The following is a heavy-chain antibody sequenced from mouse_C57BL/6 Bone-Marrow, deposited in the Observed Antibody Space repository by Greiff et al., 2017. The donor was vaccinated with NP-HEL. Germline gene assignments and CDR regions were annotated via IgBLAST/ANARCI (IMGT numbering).Heavy chain of an antibody. CDR2: ISDGGSYT. J-gene: IGHJ2*01. V-gene: IGHV5-4*03. CDR3: VIYYGYG. D-gene: IGHD2-2*01. CDR1: GFTFSSYA. Sequence: EVKLVESEGGLVKPGGSLKLSCAASGFTFSSYAMSWVRQTPEKRLEWVATISDGGSYTYYPDNVKGRFTISRDNAKNNLYLQMSHLKSEDTAMYYCVIYYGYGWGQGTTLTVSS.